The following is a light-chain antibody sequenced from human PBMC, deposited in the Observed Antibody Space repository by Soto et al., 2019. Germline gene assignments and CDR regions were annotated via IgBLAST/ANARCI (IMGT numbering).Light chain of an antibody. V-gene: IGLV2-14*01. CDR2: EVS. CDR3: SSYTTTNTYV. J-gene: IGLJ1*01. Sequence: QSVLTQPASVSGSPGQSITISCTGTSSDVGNYNYVSWYQQHPGKAPKLMIYEVSNRSSGVSNRFSGTKSGNTASLTISGLQGEDEADYYCSSYTTTNTYVFGTGTKVTVL. CDR1: SSDVGNYNY.